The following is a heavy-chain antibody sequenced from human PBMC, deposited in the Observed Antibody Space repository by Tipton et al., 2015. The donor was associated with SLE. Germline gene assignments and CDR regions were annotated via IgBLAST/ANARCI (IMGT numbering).Heavy chain of an antibody. V-gene: IGHV4-38-2*02. CDR1: GYSISSGYY. Sequence: TLSLTCTVSGYSISSGYYWGWIRQPPGKGLEWIGSIYHSGSTYYNPSPKSRVTISVDTSKNQFSLKLSSVTAADTAVYYCARDPRDGYNVYFDYWGQGTLVTVSS. CDR2: IYHSGST. J-gene: IGHJ4*02. D-gene: IGHD5-24*01. CDR3: ARDPRDGYNVYFDY.